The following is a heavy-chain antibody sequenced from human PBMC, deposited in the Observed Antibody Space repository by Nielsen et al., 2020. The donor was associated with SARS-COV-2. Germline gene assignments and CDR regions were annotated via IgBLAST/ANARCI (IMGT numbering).Heavy chain of an antibody. J-gene: IGHJ5*02. V-gene: IGHV1-69*05. CDR3: ARGPSAVRGVIRLNNWFDP. Sequence: WVRQAPGQGLEWMGGIIPIFGTASYAQKFQGRVTITRDTSASTAYMELSSLRSEDTAVYYCARGPSAVRGVIRLNNWFDPWGQGTLVTVSS. D-gene: IGHD3-10*01. CDR2: IIPIFGTA.